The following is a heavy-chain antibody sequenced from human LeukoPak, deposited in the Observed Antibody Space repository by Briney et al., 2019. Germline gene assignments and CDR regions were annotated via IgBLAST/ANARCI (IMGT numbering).Heavy chain of an antibody. CDR3: ARSYYYDSSGTPFDY. CDR2: IWYDGSNK. V-gene: IGHV3-33*01. Sequence: GGSLRLSCAASGFTFSSFGIHWVRQAPGKGLEWVAVIWYDGSNKYYADSVKGRFTISRDNSKNTLYLQMNSMRAKDTAVYYCARSYYYDSSGTPFDYWGQGTLVTVSS. CDR1: GFTFSSFG. J-gene: IGHJ4*02. D-gene: IGHD3-22*01.